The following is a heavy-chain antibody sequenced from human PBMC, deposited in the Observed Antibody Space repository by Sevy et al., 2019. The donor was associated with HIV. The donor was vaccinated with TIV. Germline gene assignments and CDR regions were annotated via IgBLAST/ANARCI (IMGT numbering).Heavy chain of an antibody. D-gene: IGHD2-8*01. V-gene: IGHV3-66*01. J-gene: IGHJ6*02. Sequence: GGSLRLSCAASGFPVSSNYMSWVRQAPGKGLEWVSVIYSDGSTYHADSVKGRFTISRDNSKNTLYLQMNSLRVEDTAVYYCARGRKTTQEWLEELDYYYGVDVWGQGTTVTVSS. CDR3: ARGRKTTQEWLEELDYYYGVDV. CDR2: IYSDGST. CDR1: GFPVSSNY.